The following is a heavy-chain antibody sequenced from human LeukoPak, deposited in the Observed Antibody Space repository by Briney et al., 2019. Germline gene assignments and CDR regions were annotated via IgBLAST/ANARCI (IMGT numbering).Heavy chain of an antibody. V-gene: IGHV3-33*01. CDR2: IWYDGSNK. D-gene: IGHD3-10*01. J-gene: IGHJ4*02. Sequence: GGSLRLSCAASGFTLSSYGMHWVRQAPGKGLEWVAVIWYDGSNKYYADSVKGRFTISRDNSKNTLYLQMNSLRAEDTAVYYCARDTGSGSYYNHLDYWGQGTLVTVSS. CDR3: ARDTGSGSYYNHLDY. CDR1: GFTLSSYG.